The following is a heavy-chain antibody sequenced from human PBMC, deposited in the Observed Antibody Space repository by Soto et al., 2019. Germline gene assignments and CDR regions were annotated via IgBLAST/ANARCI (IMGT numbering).Heavy chain of an antibody. CDR2: IFSDGSGP. J-gene: IGHJ4*02. CDR1: GFSFSNFW. D-gene: IGHD5-18*01. V-gene: IGHV3-74*03. Sequence: EVQLVESGGGLVQPGGSLRLSCAASGFSFSNFWMHWVRQAPGKGLVWVSRIFSDGSGPMYADSVKGRFTISRDNAKSTLYLQMNSLRAEDTAVYYGATLNSFGSDYWGQGTLVTVSS. CDR3: ATLNSFGSDY.